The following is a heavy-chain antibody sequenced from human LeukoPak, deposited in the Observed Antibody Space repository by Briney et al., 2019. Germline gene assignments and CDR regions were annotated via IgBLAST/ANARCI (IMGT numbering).Heavy chain of an antibody. Sequence: GGSLRLSCAASGFTFSNYAMIWVRQAPGKGLEWFSGITGSGGTTYYADSAKCRFTISRDNSKNTVYLQMNSLRAEDTGVYYCAKGPDKYGIKEYADFWGQGTLVTVSS. CDR3: AKGPDKYGIKEYADF. V-gene: IGHV3-23*01. CDR2: ITGSGGTT. CDR1: GFTFSNYA. J-gene: IGHJ4*02. D-gene: IGHD2-8*01.